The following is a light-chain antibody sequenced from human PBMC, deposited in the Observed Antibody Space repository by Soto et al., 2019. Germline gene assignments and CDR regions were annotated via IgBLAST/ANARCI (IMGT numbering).Light chain of an antibody. CDR2: AAS. CDR3: QQSYSTPFT. CDR1: QSISNY. Sequence: DIQMTQSPSSLSASVGDRVTITCRASQSISNYLNWYQQEPGTAPKLLIFAASSLQSGVPSRFSGSGSGTDFTLTISSLQPEDFATYYCQQSYSTPFTFGQGTRLEIK. V-gene: IGKV1-39*01. J-gene: IGKJ5*01.